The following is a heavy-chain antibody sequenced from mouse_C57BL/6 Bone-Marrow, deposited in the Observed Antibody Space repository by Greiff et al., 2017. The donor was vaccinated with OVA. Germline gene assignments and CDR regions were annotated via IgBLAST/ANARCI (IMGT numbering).Heavy chain of an antibody. CDR2: ISGGGGNT. CDR3: ASIYYYGA. CDR1: GFTFSSYT. Sequence: EVKLMESGGGLVKPGGSLKLSCAASGFTFSSYTMSWVRQTPEKRLEWVATISGGGGNTYYPDSVKGRFTISRDNAKNTLYLHMSSLRSEGTALYYCASIYYYGARGQGTLVTVSA. V-gene: IGHV5-9*01. D-gene: IGHD1-1*01. J-gene: IGHJ3*01.